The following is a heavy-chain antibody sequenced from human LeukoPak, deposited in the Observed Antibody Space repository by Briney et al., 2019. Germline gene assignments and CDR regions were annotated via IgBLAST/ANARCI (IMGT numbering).Heavy chain of an antibody. CDR1: GFTFSSHD. CDR2: IGVAANT. J-gene: IGHJ4*02. Sequence: PGGSLRLSCAASGFTFSSHDMHWVRQATGKGLEWVSAIGVAANTFYSGSVKGRFTISRENAKNSLYLLMSSLRAEDTAVYYCARQNTPHGKFDHWGQGTLVTVSS. CDR3: ARQNTPHGKFDH. V-gene: IGHV3-13*01. D-gene: IGHD1-26*01.